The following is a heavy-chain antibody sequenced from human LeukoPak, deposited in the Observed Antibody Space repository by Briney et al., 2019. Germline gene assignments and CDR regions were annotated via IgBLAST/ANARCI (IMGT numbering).Heavy chain of an antibody. D-gene: IGHD2-8*01. V-gene: IGHV4-59*08. J-gene: IGHJ6*02. Sequence: KTSETLSLTCTVSGGSISSHYWGWIRQPPGKGLEWIGYIYYSGRTNYNASLKSRVTISADTSKNQFSLKLSSVTAADTALYYCARHVYGNGMGVWGQGTTVTVSS. CDR1: GGSISSHY. CDR2: IYYSGRT. CDR3: ARHVYGNGMGV.